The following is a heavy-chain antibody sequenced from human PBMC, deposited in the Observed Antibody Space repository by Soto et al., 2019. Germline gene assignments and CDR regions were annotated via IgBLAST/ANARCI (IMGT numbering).Heavy chain of an antibody. Sequence: QVQLVQSGAEVKKPGSSVKVSCKASGGTFSSYAISWVRQAPGQGLEWMGGIIPIFGTANYAQKFQGRVTIPADESTSTAYMELSSLRSEDTAVYYCARDRAYGSGSYYVDYWGQGTLVTVSS. CDR2: IIPIFGTA. D-gene: IGHD3-10*01. V-gene: IGHV1-69*12. CDR1: GGTFSSYA. J-gene: IGHJ4*02. CDR3: ARDRAYGSGSYYVDY.